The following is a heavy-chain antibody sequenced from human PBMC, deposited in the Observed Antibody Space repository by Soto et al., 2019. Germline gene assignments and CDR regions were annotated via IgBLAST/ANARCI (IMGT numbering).Heavy chain of an antibody. D-gene: IGHD6-13*01. CDR1: GGSISTRNYY. CDR2: IYYTENT. V-gene: IGHV4-39*01. CDR3: ARHDPTGNSWFPFDY. J-gene: IGHJ4*02. Sequence: QLHLQESGPGLVKPSETLSLTCTVSGGSISTRNYYWGWIRQPPGKGLECIGTIYYTENTYYNPSLESRVTIFVDTSQNQLSLKVDSVTAADTAMYYCARHDPTGNSWFPFDYWGQGILVTVSS.